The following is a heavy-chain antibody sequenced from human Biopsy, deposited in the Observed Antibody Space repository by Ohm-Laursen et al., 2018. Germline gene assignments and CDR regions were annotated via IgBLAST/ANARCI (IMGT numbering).Heavy chain of an antibody. CDR3: ARVEDSTRHWYFDL. V-gene: IGHV1-18*01. J-gene: IGHJ2*01. CDR2: TNTRRGDT. Sequence: ASVKVSCKASGYTFSDYILNWVRQAPGQGLEWMGWTNTRRGDTNYAQKFQGRVTMTRDTSTTTVFMELTSLRSDDTAMYYCARVEDSTRHWYFDLWGRGTQVTVSS. CDR1: GYTFSDYI. D-gene: IGHD2-2*01.